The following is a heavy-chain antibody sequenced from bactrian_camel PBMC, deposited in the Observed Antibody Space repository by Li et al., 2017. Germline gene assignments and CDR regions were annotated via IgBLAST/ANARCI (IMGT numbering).Heavy chain of an antibody. CDR2: IAISGTGT. V-gene: IGHV3S40*01. CDR1: GYIFRTSC. J-gene: IGHJ6*01. Sequence: DVQLVESGGGSAQAGGSLRLSCVISGYIFRTSCVGWFRQAPGKEREGVATIAISGTGTSYVASVKGRFTVSQDNAKNTVYLQMSSLKPEDTAMYYCAAAPDKILGGRWCMGLRSRDFDYWGQGTQVTVS. CDR3: AAAPDKILGGRWCMGLRSRDFDY. D-gene: IGHD6*01.